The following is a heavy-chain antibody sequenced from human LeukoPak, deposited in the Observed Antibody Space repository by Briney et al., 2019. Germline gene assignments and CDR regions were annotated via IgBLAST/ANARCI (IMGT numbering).Heavy chain of an antibody. V-gene: IGHV4-34*01. CDR3: ARGGSSSAPVYYYGMDV. Sequence: PSETLSLTCAVYGGSFSGYYWSWIRQPPGKGLEWIGGINHSGSTNYNPSLKSRVTISVDTSKNQFSLKLSSVTAADTAVYYCARGGSSSAPVYYYGMDVWGQGTTVTVSS. D-gene: IGHD6-6*01. CDR1: GGSFSGYY. CDR2: INHSGST. J-gene: IGHJ6*02.